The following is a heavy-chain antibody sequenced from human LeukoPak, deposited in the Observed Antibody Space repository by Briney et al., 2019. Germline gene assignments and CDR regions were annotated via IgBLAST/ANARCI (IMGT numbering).Heavy chain of an antibody. D-gene: IGHD6-13*01. CDR3: ATLSQYSSSWYYFDY. V-gene: IGHV4-39*01. CDR1: GGSISSSSYY. CDR2: IYYSGST. Sequence: SETLSLTCTVSGGSISSSSYYWGWIRQPPGKGLEWIGNIYYSGSTYYNPSLKSRVTISVDTSENQFSLKLSSVTAADTAVYYCATLSQYSSSWYYFDYWGQGTLVTVSS. J-gene: IGHJ4*02.